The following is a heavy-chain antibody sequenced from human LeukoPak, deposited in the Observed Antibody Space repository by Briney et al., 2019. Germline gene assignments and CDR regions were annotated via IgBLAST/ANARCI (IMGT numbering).Heavy chain of an antibody. J-gene: IGHJ4*02. CDR3: ARGHYDVLASSYKWTPDY. CDR2: ITSGGDYI. V-gene: IGHV3-21*01. CDR1: GFTFNTFN. D-gene: IGHD3-9*01. Sequence: GGSLRLSCAASGFTFNTFNMNWVRQAPGKGLEWVSSITSGGDYIYYADSVKGRFTTSRDNAKNSLSLQLNSLRVEDTAVYYCARGHYDVLASSYKWTPDYWGQGTLVTVSS.